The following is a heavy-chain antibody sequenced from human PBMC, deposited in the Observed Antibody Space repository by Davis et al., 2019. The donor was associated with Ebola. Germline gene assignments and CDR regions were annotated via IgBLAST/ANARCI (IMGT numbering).Heavy chain of an antibody. J-gene: IGHJ6*02. V-gene: IGHV3-74*01. CDR1: GLTFSSDW. CDR3: SKDAYCVDNNCAYYYGVDV. CDR2: MNSDGSTT. D-gene: IGHD3-10*02. Sequence: GESLMISCAASGLTFSSDWMHWVRQVPGKGLVWVSRMNSDGSTTRYADSVKGRFLISRDNSKNMVYLQMNSMAAADPALYYCSKDAYCVDNNCAYYYGVDVWGQGTTVTVSS.